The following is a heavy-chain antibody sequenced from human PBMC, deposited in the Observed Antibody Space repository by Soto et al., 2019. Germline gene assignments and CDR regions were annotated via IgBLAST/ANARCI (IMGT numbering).Heavy chain of an antibody. CDR3: TRHGPQMATTI. J-gene: IGHJ4*02. V-gene: IGHV3-73*01. Sequence: SLRLSCAASGFTFSGSAMHWVRQASGKGLEWVGRIRSKANSYATAYAASVKGRFTISRDDSKNTAYLQMNSLKTEDTAVYYCTRHGPQMATTIWGQGTLVTVS. CDR1: GFTFSGSA. D-gene: IGHD5-12*01. CDR2: IRSKANSYAT.